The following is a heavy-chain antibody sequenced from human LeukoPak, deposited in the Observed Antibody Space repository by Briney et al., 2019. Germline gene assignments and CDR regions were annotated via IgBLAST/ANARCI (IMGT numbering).Heavy chain of an antibody. V-gene: IGHV1-2*02. CDR3: ARVHGAGNWKFDY. CDR1: GSTFTCYC. CDR2: IKPNCGGT. J-gene: IGHJ4*02. Sequence: ASVKVCCKASGSTFTCYCMHWVRQAPGQGLGWMGWIKPNCGGTNYAQKFQGRVNMNRDTSISTAYMELSRLRSDDTAMYYCARVHGAGNWKFDYWGQGTLVTVS. D-gene: IGHD1-1*01.